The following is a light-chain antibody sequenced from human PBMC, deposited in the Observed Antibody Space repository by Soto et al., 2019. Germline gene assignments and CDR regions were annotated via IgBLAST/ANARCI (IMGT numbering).Light chain of an antibody. J-gene: IGKJ1*01. Sequence: IQITQSPSSLSASVGDRLSITCRASQVITNDLGWYQQKPGKAPKRLIYAASTLQSGVPSRFSGSGSGTEFTLTISSLQPEDVATYYCLQLNTYPWTFGQGTKVDIK. CDR1: QVITND. V-gene: IGKV1-17*01. CDR3: LQLNTYPWT. CDR2: AAS.